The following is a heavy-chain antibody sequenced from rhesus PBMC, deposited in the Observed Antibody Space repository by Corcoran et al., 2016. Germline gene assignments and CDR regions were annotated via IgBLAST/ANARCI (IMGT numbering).Heavy chain of an antibody. J-gene: IGHJ4*01. V-gene: IGHV3S25*01. CDR3: AKAPGGYSYTFDY. CDR2: INSGGGNT. CDR1: GVTFSSYW. D-gene: IGHD5-12*01. Sequence: EVQLVESGGGLAKPGGSLRLSCAASGVTFSSYWMNWVRQAPGKGLEWVSGINSGGGNTYYADAGQGRLTISRDNSKNTLSLQMNSLRAEDTAVYYCAKAPGGYSYTFDYWGQGVLVTVSS.